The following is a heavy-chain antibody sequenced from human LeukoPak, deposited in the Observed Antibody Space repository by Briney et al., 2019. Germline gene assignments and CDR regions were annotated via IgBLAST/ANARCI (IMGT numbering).Heavy chain of an antibody. V-gene: IGHV1-2*02. Sequence: ASVKVSCKASGYTFTGHYMHWVRQAPGQGLEWMGWINPNSGGTNYAQKFQGRVTMTRDTSISTAYMELSRLRSDDTAVYYCARDFEGNCGGDCYRGAFDIWGQGTMVTVSS. J-gene: IGHJ3*02. CDR2: INPNSGGT. CDR3: ARDFEGNCGGDCYRGAFDI. CDR1: GYTFTGHY. D-gene: IGHD2-21*02.